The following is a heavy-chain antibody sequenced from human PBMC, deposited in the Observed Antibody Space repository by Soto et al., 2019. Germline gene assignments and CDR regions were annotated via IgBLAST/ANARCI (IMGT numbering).Heavy chain of an antibody. Sequence: SETLSLTCAVYGGSFSGYYWSWIRQPPGKGLEWIGEINHSGSTNYNPSLKSRVTISVDTSKNQFSLKLSSVTAADTAVYYCARGPTTVTYYYYYYGMDVWGQGTTVTVSS. CDR2: INHSGST. V-gene: IGHV4-34*01. J-gene: IGHJ6*02. CDR3: ARGPTTVTYYYYYYGMDV. D-gene: IGHD4-17*01. CDR1: GGSFSGYY.